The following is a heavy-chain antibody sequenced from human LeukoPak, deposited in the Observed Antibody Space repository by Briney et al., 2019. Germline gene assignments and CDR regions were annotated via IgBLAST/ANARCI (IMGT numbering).Heavy chain of an antibody. CDR3: ATSQGYYDSSGYYVY. J-gene: IGHJ4*02. CDR2: INPNSGGT. V-gene: IGHV1-2*02. D-gene: IGHD3-22*01. Sequence: ASVKVSCKASGYTFTGYYMHWVRQAPGQGLEWMGWINPNSGGTNYAQKFQGRVTMTRDTSISTAYMELSRLRSDDTAVYYCATSQGYYDSSGYYVYWGQGTLVTVSS. CDR1: GYTFTGYY.